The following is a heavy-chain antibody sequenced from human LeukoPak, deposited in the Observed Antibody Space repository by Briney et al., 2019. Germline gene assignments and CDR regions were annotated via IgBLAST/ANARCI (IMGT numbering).Heavy chain of an antibody. CDR1: GFPFSSYG. D-gene: IGHD6-6*01. Sequence: PGGSLRLSCAASGFPFSSYGMHWVRQAPGKGLEWVAVIWYDGSNKYYADSVKGRFTISRDNSKNTLYLQMNSLRAEDTAVYYCAKDLLSSTQSGYWGQGTLVTVSS. CDR2: IWYDGSNK. CDR3: AKDLLSSTQSGY. V-gene: IGHV3-33*06. J-gene: IGHJ4*02.